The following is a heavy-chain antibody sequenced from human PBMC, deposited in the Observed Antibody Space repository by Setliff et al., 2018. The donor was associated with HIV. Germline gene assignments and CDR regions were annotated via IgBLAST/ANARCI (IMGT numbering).Heavy chain of an antibody. CDR2: IYAGGST. V-gene: IGHV3-53*01. J-gene: IGHJ6*02. CDR1: GGSISSNW. D-gene: IGHD1-7*01. Sequence: ETLSLTCAVSGGSISSNWWSWVRQAPGKGLEWVSVIYAGGSTYYADSVKGRFTISRDNSKNMLYLQMDSLRAEDTAVYYCARGRNRNYVVYGMDVWGQGTTVTVSS. CDR3: ARGRNRNYVVYGMDV.